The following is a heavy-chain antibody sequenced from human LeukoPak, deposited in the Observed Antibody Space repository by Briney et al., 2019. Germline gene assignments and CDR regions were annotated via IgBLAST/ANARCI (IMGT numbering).Heavy chain of an antibody. D-gene: IGHD6-13*01. CDR2: IRSKTYGGTT. CDR3: TRGVGQQLIPPDY. V-gene: IGHV3-49*03. J-gene: IGHJ4*02. CDR1: GFTFGDYA. Sequence: PGGSLRLSCTASGFTFGDYAMSWFRQAPGKGLEWVGFIRSKTYGGTTGYAASVKDTFTISRDDSKSVVYLQMNSLKTEDTAFYYCTRGVGQQLIPPDYWGQGNLVTVSS.